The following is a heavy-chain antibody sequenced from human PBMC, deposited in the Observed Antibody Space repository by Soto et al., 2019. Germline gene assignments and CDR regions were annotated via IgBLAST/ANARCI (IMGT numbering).Heavy chain of an antibody. J-gene: IGHJ6*02. V-gene: IGHV3-72*01. CDR1: GFTLSDHC. CDR3: AKDRSENFWVYYYAMDV. Sequence: EVQLVESGGGLVQPGGSLRLSCAGSGFTLSDHCIDWVRQAPGKGLEWVGRSRDKAQGYSTAYAASVKGRFTTSRDESKNSVYLQMNSLKTEDTAVYYCAKDRSENFWVYYYAMDVWGQGTAVTVSS. CDR2: SRDKAQGYST. D-gene: IGHD6-19*01.